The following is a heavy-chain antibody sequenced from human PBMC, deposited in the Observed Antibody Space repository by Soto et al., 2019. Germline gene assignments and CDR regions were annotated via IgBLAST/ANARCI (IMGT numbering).Heavy chain of an antibody. D-gene: IGHD3-3*01. CDR2: ISSSSTI. J-gene: IGHJ6*03. Sequence: PGGSLRLSCAASGFTFSSYSMNWVRQAPGKGLEWVSYISSSSTIYYADSVKGRFTISRDNAKNSLYLQMNSLRAEDTAVYYCARDAYYDFWSGYLRAHYYYYMDVWGKGTTVTVSS. V-gene: IGHV3-48*01. CDR3: ARDAYYDFWSGYLRAHYYYYMDV. CDR1: GFTFSSYS.